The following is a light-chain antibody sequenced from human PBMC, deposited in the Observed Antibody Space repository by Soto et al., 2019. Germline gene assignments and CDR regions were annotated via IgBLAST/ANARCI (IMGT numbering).Light chain of an antibody. CDR3: CSYAGSSDV. Sequence: QSALTQPRSVSGSPGQSVTISCTGTSSDVGAYNSVSWYQQHPGKAPKLMICDVNRRPSGVPDRFSGSKSGNTASLTISGLQAEDEAHYYCCSYAGSSDVFGTGTKVTVL. CDR2: DVN. CDR1: SSDVGAYNS. V-gene: IGLV2-11*01. J-gene: IGLJ1*01.